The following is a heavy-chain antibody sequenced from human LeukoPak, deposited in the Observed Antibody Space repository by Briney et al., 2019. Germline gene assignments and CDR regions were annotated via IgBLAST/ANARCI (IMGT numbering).Heavy chain of an antibody. CDR1: GFTVSSNY. D-gene: IGHD5-18*01. J-gene: IGHJ6*02. CDR2: IYSGGST. V-gene: IGHV3-53*01. CDR3: ARDWAYRSYGMDV. Sequence: PGGSLRLSCAASGFTVSSNYMSWVRQAPGKGLEWVSVIYSGGSTYYADSVKGRFTISRDNSKNTLYLQMNSLRAEDTAVYYCARDWAYRSYGMDVWGQGTTVTVSS.